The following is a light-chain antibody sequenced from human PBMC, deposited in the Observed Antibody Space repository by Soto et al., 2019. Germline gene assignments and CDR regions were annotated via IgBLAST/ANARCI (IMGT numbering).Light chain of an antibody. Sequence: EIVLTQSPGTLSLSPGGRATLSCRASQSVDRRYVAWYQQKPGQAPRLLIYGASSRASGIPDRFGGDGSGTDFTLPISRLEPEDFVVYFCQLYGSSPMYTFGQGTKLEIK. CDR3: QLYGSSPMYT. V-gene: IGKV3-20*01. J-gene: IGKJ2*01. CDR1: QSVDRRY. CDR2: GAS.